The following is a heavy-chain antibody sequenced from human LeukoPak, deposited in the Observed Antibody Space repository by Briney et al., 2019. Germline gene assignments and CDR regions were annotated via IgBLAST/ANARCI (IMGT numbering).Heavy chain of an antibody. J-gene: IGHJ4*02. D-gene: IGHD1-14*01. Sequence: PGGSLRLSCAASGFTFSTYWMSWVRQAPGKGLELVANIKQDGSEKYYVDSVKGRFTISRDNAKNSLYLQVNSLRAEDTAVYYCARNQRQLDYWGQGTLVTLSS. CDR1: GFTFSTYW. V-gene: IGHV3-7*01. CDR3: ARNQRQLDY. CDR2: IKQDGSEK.